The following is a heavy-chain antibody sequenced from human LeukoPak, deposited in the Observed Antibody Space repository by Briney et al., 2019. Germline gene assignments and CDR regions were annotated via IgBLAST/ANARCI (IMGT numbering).Heavy chain of an antibody. Sequence: ASVKVSCKASGGTFSSYAISWVRQAPGQGLEWMGRIIPILGIANYAQKFQGRVTITADKSTSTAYMELSSLRSEDTAVYYCARDTLPFAGRNWFDPWGQGTLVTVSS. CDR2: IIPILGIA. V-gene: IGHV1-69*04. CDR3: ARDTLPFAGRNWFDP. D-gene: IGHD2-15*01. CDR1: GGTFSSYA. J-gene: IGHJ5*02.